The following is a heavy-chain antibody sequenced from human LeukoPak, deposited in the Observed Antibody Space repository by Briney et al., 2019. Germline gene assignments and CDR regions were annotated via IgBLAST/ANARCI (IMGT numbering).Heavy chain of an antibody. CDR3: AKDLTPYYYDSSGYFFYDAFDI. CDR2: ISYDGSNK. CDR1: GFTFSSYA. J-gene: IGHJ3*02. D-gene: IGHD3-22*01. V-gene: IGHV3-30-3*01. Sequence: GGSLRLSCAASGFTFSSYAMHWVRQAPGKGLEWVAVISYDGSNKYYADSVKGRFTISRDNSKNTLYLQMNSLRAEDTAVYYCAKDLTPYYYDSSGYFFYDAFDIWGQGTMVTVSS.